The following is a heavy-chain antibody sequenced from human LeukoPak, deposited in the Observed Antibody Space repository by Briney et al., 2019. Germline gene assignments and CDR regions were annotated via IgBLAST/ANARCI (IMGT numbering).Heavy chain of an antibody. J-gene: IGHJ4*02. D-gene: IGHD6-19*01. CDR1: GGSVSSGSYY. CDR2: IYYSGST. Sequence: SETLSLTCTVSGGSVSSGSYYWSWIRQPPGKGLEWIGYIYYSGSTNYNPSLKSRVTISVDTSKNQFSLKLSSVTAADTAVYCCAREAVAGTRYFDYWGQGTLVTVSS. CDR3: AREAVAGTRYFDY. V-gene: IGHV4-61*01.